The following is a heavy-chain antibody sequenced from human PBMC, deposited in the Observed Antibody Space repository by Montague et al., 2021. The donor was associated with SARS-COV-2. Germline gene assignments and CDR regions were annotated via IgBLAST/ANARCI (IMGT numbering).Heavy chain of an antibody. V-gene: IGHV2-70*01. D-gene: IGHD4-17*01. Sequence: PALVKPTQTLTLTCTFSGFSLNTSGMCVSWIRQPPGKALEWLALXDWDEDQYYSTSLKPRLTISKDTSKHQVVLTMTNMDPIDTATYYCARSYGDYRDSYFDYWGQGTLVTVAS. J-gene: IGHJ4*02. CDR2: XDWDEDQ. CDR1: GFSLNTSGMC. CDR3: ARSYGDYRDSYFDY.